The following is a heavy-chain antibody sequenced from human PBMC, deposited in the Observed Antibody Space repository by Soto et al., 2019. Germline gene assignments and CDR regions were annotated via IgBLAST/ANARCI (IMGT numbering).Heavy chain of an antibody. CDR1: GGSISSYY. V-gene: IGHV4-4*07. CDR3: ARDPTKYDFWSGYSYYFDY. D-gene: IGHD3-3*01. J-gene: IGHJ4*02. Sequence: QVQLQESGPGLVKPSETLSLTCTVSGGSISSYYWSWIRQPAGKGLEWNGRIYTSGSTNYNPSLKSRVTMSVDTSKHQFSLKLSSVTAADAAVYYCARDPTKYDFWSGYSYYFDYWGQGTLVTVSS. CDR2: IYTSGST.